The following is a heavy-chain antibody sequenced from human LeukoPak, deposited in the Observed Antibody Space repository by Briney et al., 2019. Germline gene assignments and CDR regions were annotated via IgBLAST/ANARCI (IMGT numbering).Heavy chain of an antibody. CDR2: ISYSGST. CDR3: ANPGGYSLSFAY. V-gene: IGHV4-59*01. J-gene: IGHJ4*02. D-gene: IGHD2-15*01. Sequence: SETLSLTCTVSGGSISSYYWSWIRQPPGKGLEWIGYISYSGSTNYNPSLKSRVSISVDASKSQFSLKLSSVTAADTAVYYCANPGGYSLSFAYWGREPWSPSPQ. CDR1: GGSISSYY.